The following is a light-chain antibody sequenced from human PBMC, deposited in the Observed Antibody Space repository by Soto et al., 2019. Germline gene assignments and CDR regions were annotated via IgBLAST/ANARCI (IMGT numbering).Light chain of an antibody. CDR2: DVS. CDR3: SSYTTSSVE. Sequence: QSALTQPASVSGSPGQSITISCTGSTSDITGYNYVSWYQQHPGKAPKLIIFDVSNRPSGVSYRFSGSKSGNTASLTISGFQAEDEADYYCSSYTTSSVEFGGGTKLTVL. V-gene: IGLV2-14*03. J-gene: IGLJ2*01. CDR1: TSDITGYNY.